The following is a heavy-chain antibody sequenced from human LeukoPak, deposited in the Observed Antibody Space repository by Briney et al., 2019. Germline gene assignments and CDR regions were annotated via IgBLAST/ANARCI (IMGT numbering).Heavy chain of an antibody. J-gene: IGHJ4*02. CDR2: ISGSGGST. CDR3: AKVALKYCSSTSCLYYFDY. V-gene: IGHV3-23*01. CDR1: GFTFSSYA. D-gene: IGHD2-2*01. Sequence: GGSLRLSCAASGFTFSSYAMSWVRQAPGKGLEWVSAISGSGGSTYYADSVKGRFTISRDNSKNTLYLQMNSLRAEDTAAYYCAKVALKYCSSTSCLYYFDYWGQGTLVTVSS.